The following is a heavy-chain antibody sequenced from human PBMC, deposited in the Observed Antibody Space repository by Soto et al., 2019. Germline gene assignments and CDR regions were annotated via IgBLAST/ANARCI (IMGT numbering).Heavy chain of an antibody. CDR1: GFTFSTFA. CDR2: ISDRDDST. V-gene: IGHV3-23*01. D-gene: IGHD3-22*01. CDR3: AKANSEYYAPSDY. Sequence: EVQLLESGGGLVQPGGSLRLSCAASGFTFSTFAMGWVRQAPGKGLEWVSVISDRDDSTYYADSVKGRFTISRDNSKSALYLQMNSLRGDDTAIYYCAKANSEYYAPSDYWGQGTQVIVSS. J-gene: IGHJ4*02.